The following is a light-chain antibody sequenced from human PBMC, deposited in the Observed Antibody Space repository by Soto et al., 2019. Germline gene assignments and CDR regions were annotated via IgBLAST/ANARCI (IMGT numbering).Light chain of an antibody. J-gene: IGLJ3*02. V-gene: IGLV2-11*01. CDR3: CSYAGSYTFWV. CDR1: SSDVGGYDY. CDR2: DVS. Sequence: QSALTQPRSVSGSPGQSVTISCTGTSSDVGGYDYVSWYQQYPGKAPKLLISDVSKRPSGVPDRFSGSKSGNTASLTISGLQAEDEADYYCCSYAGSYTFWVFGGGTKLT.